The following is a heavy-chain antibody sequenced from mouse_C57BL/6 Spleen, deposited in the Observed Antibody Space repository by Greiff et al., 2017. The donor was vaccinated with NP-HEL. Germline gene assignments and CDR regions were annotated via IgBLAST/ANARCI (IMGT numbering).Heavy chain of an antibody. CDR1: GYTFTSYW. Sequence: QVQLQQPGAELVRPGSSVKLSCKASGYTFTSYWMDWVKQRPGQGLEWIGNIYPSDSETHYNQKFKDKATLTVDKSSSTAYMQLSSLTSEDSAVYYCARGAYDGYFSYWGQGTLVTVSA. D-gene: IGHD2-3*01. CDR3: ARGAYDGYFSY. J-gene: IGHJ3*01. V-gene: IGHV1-61*01. CDR2: IYPSDSET.